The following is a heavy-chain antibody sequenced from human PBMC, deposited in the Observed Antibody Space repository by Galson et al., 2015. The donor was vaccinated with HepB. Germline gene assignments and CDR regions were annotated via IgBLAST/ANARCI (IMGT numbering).Heavy chain of an antibody. CDR1: GYTFTRCT. CDR3: ARDGGSSSFGYYYYYMDV. V-gene: IGHV1-3*01. Sequence: SVKVSCKASGYTFTRCTIHWVRQAPGQRLEWMGWINAGNGNTKYSQKFQGRVIITRDTSASTAYLELRSLRSEDTAVYYCARDGGSSSFGYYYYYMDVWGKGTTVTVPS. CDR2: INAGNGNT. J-gene: IGHJ6*03. D-gene: IGHD6-6*01.